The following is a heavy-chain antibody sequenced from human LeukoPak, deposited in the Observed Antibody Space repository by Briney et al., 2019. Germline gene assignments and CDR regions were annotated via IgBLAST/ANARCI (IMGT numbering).Heavy chain of an antibody. V-gene: IGHV4-59*01. Sequence: SETLSLTCTVSGGSISSYYWSWIRQPPGKGLEWIGYIYYSGSTNYNPSLKSRITISVDTSKNQFSLKLSSVTAADTAVYYCAGVLRYFDWLSTEAFDIWGQGIMVTVSS. CDR3: AGVLRYFDWLSTEAFDI. CDR2: IYYSGST. CDR1: GGSISSYY. J-gene: IGHJ3*02. D-gene: IGHD3-9*01.